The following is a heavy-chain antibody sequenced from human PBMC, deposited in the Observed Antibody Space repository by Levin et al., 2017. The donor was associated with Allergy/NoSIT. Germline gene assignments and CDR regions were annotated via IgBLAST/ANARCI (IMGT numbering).Heavy chain of an antibody. D-gene: IGHD3-3*01. CDR3: ARIGVKAPATFLDY. CDR1: GGSISSDY. CDR2: ISYTGT. J-gene: IGHJ4*02. Sequence: SKTLSLTCSVSGGSISSDYWSWIRQPPGKGLEWIGYISYTGTKYNPSLKSRVTISEGTSKNQFSLKLSSVTSADTAVYYCARIGVKAPATFLDYWGQGLLVTVSS. V-gene: IGHV4-59*01.